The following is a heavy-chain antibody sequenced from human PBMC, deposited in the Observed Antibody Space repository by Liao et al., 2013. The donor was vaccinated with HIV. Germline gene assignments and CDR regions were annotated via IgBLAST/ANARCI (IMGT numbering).Heavy chain of an antibody. D-gene: IGHD3-10*01. Sequence: QVQLQQWGAGLLKPSETLSLTCAVYGGSFSVYYWSWIRQPPGKGLEWIGEINHSGSTYYNPSLKSRVTISVDRSKNQFSLKLSSVTAADTAVYYCARAGSGAFDIWGQGTMVTVSS. CDR3: ARAGSGAFDI. CDR2: INHSGST. CDR1: GGSFSVYY. V-gene: IGHV4-34*01. J-gene: IGHJ3*02.